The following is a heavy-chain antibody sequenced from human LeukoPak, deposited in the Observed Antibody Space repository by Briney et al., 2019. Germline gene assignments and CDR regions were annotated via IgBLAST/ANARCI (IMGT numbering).Heavy chain of an antibody. D-gene: IGHD5-12*01. CDR3: ARVRGYGRTFDY. Sequence: GASVRVSCKASGYTFTGYYRHWVRQAPGQGLEWMGWINPNSGGTNYAQKFQGRVTMTRDTPISTAYMELSRLRSDDTAVYYCARVRGYGRTFDYWGQGTLVTVSS. V-gene: IGHV1-2*02. CDR1: GYTFTGYY. J-gene: IGHJ4*02. CDR2: INPNSGGT.